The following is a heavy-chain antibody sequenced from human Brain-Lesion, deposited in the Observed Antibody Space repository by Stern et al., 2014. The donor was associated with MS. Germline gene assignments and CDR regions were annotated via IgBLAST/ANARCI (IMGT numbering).Heavy chain of an antibody. D-gene: IGHD6-19*01. CDR2: IFYTGST. CDR1: GGSIGRSSYY. CDR3: ARGAGVFDS. Sequence: QLQLQESGPGLVKPSETLSLTCTVSGGSIGRSSYYWGWIRQPPGKGLEWIGNIFYTGSTFYDPSLKSRVTISLDTSNNPFSPSLTSVTAADTAVYYCARGAGVFDSWGQGTLVTVS. J-gene: IGHJ4*02. V-gene: IGHV4-39*02.